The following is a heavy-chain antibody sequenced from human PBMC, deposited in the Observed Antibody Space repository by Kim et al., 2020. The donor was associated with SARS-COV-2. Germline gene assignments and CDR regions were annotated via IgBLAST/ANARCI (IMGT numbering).Heavy chain of an antibody. CDR3: VSDRTLWA. Sequence: DGKVAYYADSVKGRFTISRDNAKNTVYLQMNSLRGDDTAVYYCVSDRTLWAWGQGTRVTVSS. D-gene: IGHD1-26*01. V-gene: IGHV3-74*01. CDR2: DGKVA. J-gene: IGHJ5*02.